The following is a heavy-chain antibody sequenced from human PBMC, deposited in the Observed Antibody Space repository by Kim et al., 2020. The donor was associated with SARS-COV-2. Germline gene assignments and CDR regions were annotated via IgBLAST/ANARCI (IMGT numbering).Heavy chain of an antibody. J-gene: IGHJ4*02. D-gene: IGHD4-4*01. CDR1: GGSISSSNW. CDR3: ARDRRKATVNSYYFDY. V-gene: IGHV4-4*02. CDR2: IYHSGST. Sequence: SETLSLTCAVSGGSISSSNWWSWVRQPPGKGLEWIGEIYHSGSTNYNPSLKSRVTISVDKSKNQFSLKLSSVTAADTAVYYCARDRRKATVNSYYFDYWGQGTLVTVSS.